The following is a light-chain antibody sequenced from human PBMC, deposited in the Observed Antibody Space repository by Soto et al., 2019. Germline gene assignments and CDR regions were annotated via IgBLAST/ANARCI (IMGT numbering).Light chain of an antibody. CDR1: QSVDTW. Sequence: DIQMTQFPSTLSASVGDRVTITCRASQSVDTWLAWYQQKPGKAPSLVIYKASNLESGVPSRFSGSGSGTEFTLTIRGLQPDDFATYYCQQYNNYPRTFGQGTKVEVK. J-gene: IGKJ1*01. V-gene: IGKV1-5*03. CDR2: KAS. CDR3: QQYNNYPRT.